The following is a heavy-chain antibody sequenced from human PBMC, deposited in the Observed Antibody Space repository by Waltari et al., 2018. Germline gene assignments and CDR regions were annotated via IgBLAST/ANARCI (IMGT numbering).Heavy chain of an antibody. V-gene: IGHV1-69*08. Sequence: QVQLVQSGAEVKKHGSSVKVSCKASGGTFSSYAISWVRQAPGQGLEWRGMISPVFGTANYAQTFQGIVTNTANKSTSTTYIELSSLSSDDTAVYYFARVDYYGSGRAPLSVNYYGMHVWGQGTTVTVSS. CDR3: ARVDYYGSGRAPLSVNYYGMHV. J-gene: IGHJ6*02. CDR2: ISPVFGTA. CDR1: GGTFSSYA. D-gene: IGHD3-10*01.